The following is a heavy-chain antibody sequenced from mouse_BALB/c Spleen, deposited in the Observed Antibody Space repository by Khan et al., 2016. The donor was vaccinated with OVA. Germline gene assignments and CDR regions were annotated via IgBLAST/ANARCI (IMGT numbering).Heavy chain of an antibody. CDR1: GFTLSSFG. D-gene: IGHD2-1*01. CDR3: ARSGGNFHWYFDV. J-gene: IGHJ1*01. V-gene: IGHV5-17*02. Sequence: EVQLEESGGGLVQPGGSRKLSCVASGFTLSSFGMHWVRQAPMKGLEWVAYISRGSSTIYYVATVQGRFTISTDTPTNTPFLQMTSLTSEDTAMYYCARSGGNFHWYFDVWGAGTSVTVSS. CDR2: ISRGSSTI.